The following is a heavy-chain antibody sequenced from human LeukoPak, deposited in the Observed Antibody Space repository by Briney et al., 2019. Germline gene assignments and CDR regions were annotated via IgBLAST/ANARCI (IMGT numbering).Heavy chain of an antibody. CDR2: INTDGSST. V-gene: IGHV3-74*03. D-gene: IGHD6-13*01. Sequence: GGSLRLSCEASGFTLSNYFMVWVRQAPGKGLVWISHINTDGSSTTYADSVKGRFTISRDNAKNTLYLQMNSLRAEDTAVYYCARSATSSWLHFDYWGQGTLVTVSS. CDR1: GFTLSNYF. CDR3: ARSATSSWLHFDY. J-gene: IGHJ4*02.